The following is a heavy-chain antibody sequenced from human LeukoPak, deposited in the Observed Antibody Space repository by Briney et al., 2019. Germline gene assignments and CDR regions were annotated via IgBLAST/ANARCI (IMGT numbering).Heavy chain of an antibody. CDR1: GYTLTELS. Sequence: ASVKVSCKVSGYTLTELSMHWVRQAPGKGREWMGGFDPEDGETIYAQKFQGRVTMTENTSTDTAYMELSSLRSEDTAVYYCATDLNPSGIVVVPAARFGYWGQGTLVTVSS. CDR3: ATDLNPSGIVVVPAARFGY. D-gene: IGHD2-2*01. V-gene: IGHV1-24*01. J-gene: IGHJ4*02. CDR2: FDPEDGET.